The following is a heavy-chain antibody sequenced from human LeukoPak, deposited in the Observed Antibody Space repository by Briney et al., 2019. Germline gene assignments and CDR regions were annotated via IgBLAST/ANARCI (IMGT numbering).Heavy chain of an antibody. V-gene: IGHV4-59*01. D-gene: IGHD2-15*01. CDR1: GGSISSYY. CDR3: ARGYHDYFDY. CDR2: IYYSGST. J-gene: IGHJ4*02. Sequence: SETLSLTCTVSGGSISSYYWSWIRQPPGKGLEWIGYIYYSGSTNYNPSLKSRVTISVDTSKNQFSLKLSSVTAADTAVYYCARGYHDYFDYWGQGTLVTVSS.